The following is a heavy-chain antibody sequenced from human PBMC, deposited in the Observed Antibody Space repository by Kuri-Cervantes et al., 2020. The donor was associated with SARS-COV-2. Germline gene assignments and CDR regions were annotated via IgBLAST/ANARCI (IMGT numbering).Heavy chain of an antibody. CDR3: VTWYDFWSGYSRGRFDY. J-gene: IGHJ4*02. CDR1: GFTFSDYY. V-gene: IGHV3-11*04. CDR2: IGTSGGFI. D-gene: IGHD3-3*01. Sequence: GGSLRLSCAASGFTFSDYYLTWIRQAPGKGLEWVSNIGTSGGFIFYADSVKGRFTISRDNAKNSVYLQMNSLRAEDTAVYYCVTWYDFWSGYSRGRFDYWGQGTLVTVSS.